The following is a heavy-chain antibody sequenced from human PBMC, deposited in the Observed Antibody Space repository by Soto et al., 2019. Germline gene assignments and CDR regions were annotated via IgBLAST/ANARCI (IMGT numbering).Heavy chain of an antibody. CDR2: INAGNGNT. Sequence: ASVKVSCKASGYTFTSYAMHWVRQAPGQRLEWMGWINAGNGNTKYSQKFQGRVTITRDTSASTAYMELSSLRSEDTAVYYCASSNIAATGFYYYGMDVWGRGTTVTVSS. CDR1: GYTFTSYA. J-gene: IGHJ6*02. V-gene: IGHV1-3*01. D-gene: IGHD6-13*01. CDR3: ASSNIAATGFYYYGMDV.